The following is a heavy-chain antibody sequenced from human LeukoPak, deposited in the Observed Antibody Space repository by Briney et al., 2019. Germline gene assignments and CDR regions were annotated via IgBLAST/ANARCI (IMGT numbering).Heavy chain of an antibody. CDR2: IRYDGSNN. Sequence: GGSLRLSCAASGFNFNSYGMHWVRQAPGKGLEWVAFIRYDGSNNYYADSLKGRFTISRDNSKNTLYLQMNSLRAEDTAVYYCARGPSGYHNTGGQGTLVTVSS. CDR3: ARGPSGYHNT. D-gene: IGHD5-12*01. V-gene: IGHV3-30*02. CDR1: GFNFNSYG. J-gene: IGHJ4*02.